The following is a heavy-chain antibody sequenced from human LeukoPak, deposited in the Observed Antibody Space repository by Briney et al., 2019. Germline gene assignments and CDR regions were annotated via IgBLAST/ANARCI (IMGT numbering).Heavy chain of an antibody. CDR3: ASYVGSSGRGVDP. CDR2: MNPNSGNT. V-gene: IGHV1-8*02. Sequence: ASVKVSCKASGYTFSSSDINWVRQAAGQGLEWMGWMNPNSGNTGYAPKFQGRVTMTRDTSISTAYMELSSLTPEDTAVYFCASYVGSSGRGVDPWGQGTLVTVSS. J-gene: IGHJ5*02. CDR1: GYTFSSSD. D-gene: IGHD1-14*01.